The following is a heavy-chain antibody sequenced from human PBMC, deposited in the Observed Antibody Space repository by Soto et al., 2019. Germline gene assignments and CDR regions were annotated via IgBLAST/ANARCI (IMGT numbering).Heavy chain of an antibody. CDR1: GGTFSSYT. CDR3: ASQQWLVRVYYFDY. Sequence: SVKVSCKASGGTFSSYTISWVRQAPGQGLEWMGRIIPILGIANYAQKFQGRVTITADKSTSTAYMELSSLRSEDTAVYYCASQQWLVRVYYFDYWGQGALVTVSS. D-gene: IGHD6-19*01. V-gene: IGHV1-69*02. J-gene: IGHJ4*02. CDR2: IIPILGIA.